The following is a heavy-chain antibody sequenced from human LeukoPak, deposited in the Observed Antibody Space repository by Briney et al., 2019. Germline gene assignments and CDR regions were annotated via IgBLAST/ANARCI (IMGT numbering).Heavy chain of an antibody. Sequence: GGSLRLSCAASGITFSSYAMSWVRQAPGRGLEWVSAISGSSGNTYYADSVKGRFTISRDNSKDTLYLQMNSLGVEDTAIYYCAKGKTGAGTGGHNFDYWGQGTLVTISS. J-gene: IGHJ4*02. CDR2: ISGSSGNT. CDR3: AKGKTGAGTGGHNFDY. CDR1: GITFSSYA. D-gene: IGHD6-19*01. V-gene: IGHV3-23*01.